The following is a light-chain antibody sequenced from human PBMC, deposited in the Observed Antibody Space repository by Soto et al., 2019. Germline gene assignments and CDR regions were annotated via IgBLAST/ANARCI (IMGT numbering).Light chain of an antibody. V-gene: IGKV1-5*01. J-gene: IGKJ1*01. CDR1: QSVSGW. Sequence: DIQMTPVPSTLSASVRDTVTVNCRASQSVSGWLAWYQQKPGEAPKLLIYDASALPRGVPSRFSGSGSGAEFTLTISGLQPDDFATYYCQQYNSYSRTFGQGTKVDIK. CDR3: QQYNSYSRT. CDR2: DAS.